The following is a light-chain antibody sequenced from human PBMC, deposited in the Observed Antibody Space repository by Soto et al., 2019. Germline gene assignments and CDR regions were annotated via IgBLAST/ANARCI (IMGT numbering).Light chain of an antibody. J-gene: IGLJ1*01. CDR3: SSYTSSTTEV. CDR2: DVS. V-gene: IGLV2-14*01. Sequence: QSVLNQPASVSGSPGQSITISCTGTSSDVGGYNYVSWYQQHPGKAPKLMIYDVSSRPSGVSNRFSGSKSGNTASLTISGLQAEDEADYYCSSYTSSTTEVFGTGTKVTVL. CDR1: SSDVGGYNY.